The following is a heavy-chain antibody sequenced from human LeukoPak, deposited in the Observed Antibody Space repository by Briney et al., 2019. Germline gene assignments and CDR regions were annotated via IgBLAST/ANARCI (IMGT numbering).Heavy chain of an antibody. D-gene: IGHD6-6*01. CDR1: GYTFTGYC. CDR2: INPNSGGT. CDR3: ARGTPEYSSFEDY. Sequence: ASVKVSCKASGYTFTGYCMHWVRQAPGQGLEWMGRINPNSGGTNYAQKFQGRVTMTRDTSISTAYMELSRLRSDDTAVYYCARGTPEYSSFEDYWGQGTLVTVSS. V-gene: IGHV1-2*06. J-gene: IGHJ4*02.